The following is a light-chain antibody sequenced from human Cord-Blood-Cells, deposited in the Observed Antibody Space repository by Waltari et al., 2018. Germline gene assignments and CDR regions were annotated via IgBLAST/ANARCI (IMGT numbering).Light chain of an antibody. J-gene: IGLJ3*02. Sequence: QSVLTQPPSASGTPGQRVTISCSGSSSNIGRYYVYWYQQLPGTAPKLLVYRNNQRPSEVPDRFSGSKSGTSASLAISGLRSEYEADYYCAAWDDSLSGWVFGGGTKLTVL. CDR1: SSNIGRYY. CDR3: AAWDDSLSGWV. V-gene: IGLV1-47*01. CDR2: RNN.